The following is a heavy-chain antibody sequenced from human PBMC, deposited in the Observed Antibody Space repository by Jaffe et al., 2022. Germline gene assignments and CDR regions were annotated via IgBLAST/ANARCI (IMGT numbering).Heavy chain of an antibody. D-gene: IGHD6-19*01. CDR2: INYNSATM. J-gene: IGHJ4*02. V-gene: IGHV3-9*01. CDR1: GFTFDDYA. CDR3: AKDMTYASGQGAVDY. Sequence: EVQLVESGGGLVQPGRSLRLSCAASGFTFDDYAMHWVRQAPGKGLEWVSDINYNSATMAYADSVKGRFTISRDNAKNSLYLQMNSLRAEDTALYYCAKDMTYASGQGAVDYWGQGTLVIVSS.